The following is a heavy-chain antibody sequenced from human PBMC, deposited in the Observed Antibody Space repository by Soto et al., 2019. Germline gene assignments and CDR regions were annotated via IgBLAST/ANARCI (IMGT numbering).Heavy chain of an antibody. CDR2: IYYSGST. J-gene: IGHJ4*02. D-gene: IGHD3-16*01. V-gene: IGHV4-59*01. Sequence: NPSETLSLTCTVSGGSISSYYWSWIRQPPGKGLEWIGYIYYSGSTNYNPSLKSRVTISVDTSKNQFSLKLSSVTAADTAVYYCARWSVTTFDFDYWGQGTLVTVSS. CDR1: GGSISSYY. CDR3: ARWSVTTFDFDY.